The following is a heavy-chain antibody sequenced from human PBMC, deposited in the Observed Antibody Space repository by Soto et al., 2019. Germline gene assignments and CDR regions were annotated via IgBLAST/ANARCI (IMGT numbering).Heavy chain of an antibody. Sequence: SETLSLTCAVYGWSFSVYYWSWIRQPPGKGLEWIGYIYYSGSTNYNPSLKSRVTISVDTSKNQFSLKLSSVTAADTAVYYCARVTYSSSEAFDIWGQGTMVTVSS. D-gene: IGHD6-6*01. J-gene: IGHJ3*02. CDR2: IYYSGST. CDR1: GWSFSVYY. V-gene: IGHV4-59*08. CDR3: ARVTYSSSEAFDI.